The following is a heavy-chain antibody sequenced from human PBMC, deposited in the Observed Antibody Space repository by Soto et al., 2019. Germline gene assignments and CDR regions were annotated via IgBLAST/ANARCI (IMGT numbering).Heavy chain of an antibody. CDR1: GDTFSKFA. V-gene: IGHV1-69*01. CDR3: TREGEKQMFLSPLAD. CDR2: IIPFLRTP. Sequence: QVQFVQSGAGVKRPGSSVTVSCKTSGDTFSKFAFSWVRQAPGQGLEWLGGIIPFLRTPSYAQPFRGRVTIIADESTNSVVLELSSLTPDDTAIYFCTREGEKQMFLSPLADWGQGTLITV. J-gene: IGHJ4*02. D-gene: IGHD3-3*01.